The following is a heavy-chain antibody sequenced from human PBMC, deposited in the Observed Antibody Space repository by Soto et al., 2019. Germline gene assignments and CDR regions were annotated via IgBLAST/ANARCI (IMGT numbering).Heavy chain of an antibody. V-gene: IGHV1-46*01. CDR3: AGGRQWLAFDY. CDR1: GYTFTSYY. D-gene: IGHD6-19*01. J-gene: IGHJ4*02. CDR2: INPSGGST. Sequence: GASVKVSCKASGYTFTSYYMHWVRQAPGQGLEWMGIINPSGGSTSYAQKFQGRVTMTRDTSTSTVYMELTSVTAADTAVYYCAGGRQWLAFDYWGQETLVTVSS.